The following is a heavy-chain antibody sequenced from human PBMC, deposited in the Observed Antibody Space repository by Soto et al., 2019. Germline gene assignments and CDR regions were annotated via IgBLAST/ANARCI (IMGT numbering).Heavy chain of an antibody. CDR2: ISGSGGST. CDR3: AKAVVPAAIAYYYYYMDV. V-gene: IGHV3-23*01. D-gene: IGHD2-2*01. Sequence: GGSLRLSCAASGFTFSSYAMSWVRQAPGKGLEWVSAISGSGGSTYYADYVKGRFTISRDNSKNTLYLQMNSLRAEDTAVYYCAKAVVPAAIAYYYYYMDVWGKGTTVTVSS. J-gene: IGHJ6*03. CDR1: GFTFSSYA.